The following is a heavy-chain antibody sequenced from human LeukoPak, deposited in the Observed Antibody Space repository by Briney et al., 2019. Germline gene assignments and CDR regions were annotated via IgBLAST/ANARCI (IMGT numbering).Heavy chain of an antibody. Sequence: ASVKVSCKASGYTFSSYDINWVRQATGQGLEWMGWMNPNSGNTGYAQKFQGRVTMTRNTSISTAYMELSSLRSEDTAVYYCARGGSPIFGVVTYDYWGQGTLVTVSS. CDR2: MNPNSGNT. V-gene: IGHV1-8*01. D-gene: IGHD3-3*01. CDR1: GYTFSSYD. CDR3: ARGGSPIFGVVTYDY. J-gene: IGHJ4*02.